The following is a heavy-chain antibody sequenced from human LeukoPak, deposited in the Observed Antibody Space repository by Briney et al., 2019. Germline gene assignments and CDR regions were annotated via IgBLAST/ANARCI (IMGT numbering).Heavy chain of an antibody. V-gene: IGHV3-30-3*01. D-gene: IGHD2-21*02. Sequence: PGGSLRLSCAASGFIFSKFAMHWVRQAPGKGREWLAVISHEGGNTNYADSVKGRFTVSRDNSKNTLFLQMNTLRFEDTSVYYCARDWDPLPTAIGSAAFDLWGQGTLVTVSS. CDR2: ISHEGGNT. CDR3: ARDWDPLPTAIGSAAFDL. J-gene: IGHJ3*01. CDR1: GFIFSKFA.